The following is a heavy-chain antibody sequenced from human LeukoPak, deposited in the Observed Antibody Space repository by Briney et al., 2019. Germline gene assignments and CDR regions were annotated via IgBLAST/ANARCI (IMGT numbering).Heavy chain of an antibody. V-gene: IGHV3-30*18. CDR3: AKDLFRAPKSIAVAGTADY. CDR1: GFTFSSYG. Sequence: GGSLRLSCAASGFTFSSYGMHWVRQAPGKGLEWVAVISYDGSNKYYADSVKGRFTISRDNSKNTLYLQMNSLRAEDTAVYYCAKDLFRAPKSIAVAGTADYWGQGTLVTVSS. CDR2: ISYDGSNK. D-gene: IGHD6-19*01. J-gene: IGHJ4*02.